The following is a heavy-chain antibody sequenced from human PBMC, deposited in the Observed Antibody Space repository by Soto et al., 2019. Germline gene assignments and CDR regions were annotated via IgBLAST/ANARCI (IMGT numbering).Heavy chain of an antibody. V-gene: IGHV3-48*02. D-gene: IGHD6-19*01. CDR3: ARSVEGHFDY. J-gene: IGHJ4*02. Sequence: EVQLVESGGGLVQPGGSLRLTCAASGFPFSIYSMNWVHQAPGKGLEWSSYITSDTNTIKYADSVKGRFTISRDNAKNLVYLQMNSLRDGDTAVYFCARSVEGHFDYWGQGTVVTVSS. CDR2: ITSDTNTI. CDR1: GFPFSIYS.